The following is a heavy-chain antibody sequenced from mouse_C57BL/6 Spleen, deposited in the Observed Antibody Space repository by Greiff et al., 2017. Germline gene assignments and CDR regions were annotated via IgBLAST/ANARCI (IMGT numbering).Heavy chain of an antibody. J-gene: IGHJ4*01. Sequence: EVKLVESGGGLVQPGGSMKLSCAASGFTFSDAWMDWVRQSPEKGLEWVAEIRNKANNHATYYAESVKGRFTISRDDSKSSVYLQMNSLRAEDTGVYYCARNSDRLRHYAMDYWGQGTSLTVSS. CDR3: ARNSDRLRHYAMDY. CDR2: IRNKANNHAT. V-gene: IGHV6-6*01. D-gene: IGHD2-2*01. CDR1: GFTFSDAW.